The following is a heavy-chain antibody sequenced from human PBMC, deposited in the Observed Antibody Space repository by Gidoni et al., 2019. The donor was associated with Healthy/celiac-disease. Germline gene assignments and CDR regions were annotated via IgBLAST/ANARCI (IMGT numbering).Heavy chain of an antibody. V-gene: IGHV3-23*01. D-gene: IGHD1-26*01. Sequence: EVQLLESGGGLVQPGGSLRLSCAASGFPLSSYAMSWVRHAPVKGLEWVSANSGSGGSTYYADSVKGRFTISRDNSKNTLYLQMNSLRAEDTAVYYCAKDVVGSGSHDYWGQGTLVTVSS. J-gene: IGHJ4*02. CDR2: NSGSGGST. CDR1: GFPLSSYA. CDR3: AKDVVGSGSHDY.